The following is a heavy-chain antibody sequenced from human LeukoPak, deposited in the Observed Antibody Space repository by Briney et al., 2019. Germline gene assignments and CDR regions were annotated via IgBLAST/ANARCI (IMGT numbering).Heavy chain of an antibody. J-gene: IGHJ6*02. CDR3: ARGRYSSSPFDYYGMDV. Sequence: ASVKVSCKASGYTFTSYGINWVRQATGQGLEWMGWMNPNSGNTGYAQKFQGRVTMTRNTSISTAYMELSSLRSEDTAVYYCARGRYSSSPFDYYGMDVWGQGTTVTVSS. D-gene: IGHD6-6*01. CDR1: GYTFTSYG. CDR2: MNPNSGNT. V-gene: IGHV1-8*02.